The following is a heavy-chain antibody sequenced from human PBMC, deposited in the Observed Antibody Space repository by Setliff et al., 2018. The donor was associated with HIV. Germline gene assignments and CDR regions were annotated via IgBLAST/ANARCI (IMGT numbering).Heavy chain of an antibody. CDR2: ISSYNGNK. Sequence: ASVKVSCKASGYTFDTFGINWVRQAPGQGLEWMGWISSYNGNKNYAQKLQGRVTMTTDTSTSPAYMELRTLSSDDTAVYYCARGGVTVAGTSYYYGMDVWGQGTMVTVSS. D-gene: IGHD6-19*01. CDR3: ARGGVTVAGTSYYYGMDV. J-gene: IGHJ6*02. V-gene: IGHV1-18*01. CDR1: GYTFDTFG.